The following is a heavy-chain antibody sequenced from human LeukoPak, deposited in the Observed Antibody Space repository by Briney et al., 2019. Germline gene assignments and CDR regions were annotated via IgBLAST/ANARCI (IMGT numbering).Heavy chain of an antibody. CDR3: ARLITAMASDY. CDR2: INPNSGGT. CDR1: GYTFTRYY. V-gene: IGHV1-2*06. Sequence: GASVKVSCKASGYTFTRYYMHWVPQAPGQGLEWMGRINPNSGGTNYAQKFQGRVTMTRDTSISTAYMELSRLRSDDTAVYYCARLITAMASDYWGQGTLVTVSS. D-gene: IGHD5-18*01. J-gene: IGHJ4*02.